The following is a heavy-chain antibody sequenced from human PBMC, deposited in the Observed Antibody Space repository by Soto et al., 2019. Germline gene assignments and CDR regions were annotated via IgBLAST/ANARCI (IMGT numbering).Heavy chain of an antibody. V-gene: IGHV1-69*01. CDR3: ARGSYDSYAGFFGMDV. CDR2: IIPFSGTV. CDR1: GGSFMSQA. J-gene: IGHJ6*02. Sequence: QVQVVQSGAEVKKPGSSVKVSCKTSGGSFMSQAISWVRQAPGQGPEWMGGIIPFSGTVTYTQRFQGRLTLTADEPTKTAYIELSSLRSEDTAVYYCARGSYDSYAGFFGMDVWGQGTKVTVS. D-gene: IGHD3-10*01.